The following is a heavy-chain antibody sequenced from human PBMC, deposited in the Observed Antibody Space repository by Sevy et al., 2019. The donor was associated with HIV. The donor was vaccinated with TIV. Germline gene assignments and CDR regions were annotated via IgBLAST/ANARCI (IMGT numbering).Heavy chain of an antibody. J-gene: IGHJ4*02. V-gene: IGHV4-39*01. CDR2: IRYSGST. CDR1: GASISSSGYY. CDR3: AGPRLTYSSGWSYYDH. D-gene: IGHD6-19*01. Sequence: SETLSLTCTVSGASISSSGYYWGWIRQPPGKGLEWIASIRYSGSTYYNPSLRSRVTISADASKNQFSLKLISVTAADTAVYYSAGPRLTYSSGWSYYDHWGQGTVVTVSS.